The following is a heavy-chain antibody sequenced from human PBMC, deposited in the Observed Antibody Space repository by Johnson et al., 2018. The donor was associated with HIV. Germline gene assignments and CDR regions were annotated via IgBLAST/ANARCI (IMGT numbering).Heavy chain of an antibody. CDR3: ARKKDAAFDI. Sequence: QVQLVESGGGVVRPGRSLRLSCVASGFSFSAYAIHWVRQAPGQGLEWVAVISYDGSTKYYADSVRGRFTISRDNSKNTLYLQMNSLRADDTAVYYCARKKDAAFDIWGQGTMVTVSS. J-gene: IGHJ3*02. V-gene: IGHV3-30*19. CDR1: GFSFSAYA. CDR2: ISYDGSTK.